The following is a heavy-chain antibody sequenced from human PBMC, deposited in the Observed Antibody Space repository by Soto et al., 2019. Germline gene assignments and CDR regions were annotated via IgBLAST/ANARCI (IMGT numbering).Heavy chain of an antibody. CDR3: VRTSLVVAAATREDY. CDR2: INSDGSST. Sequence: GGSLRLSGAASGFTFSSYWMHWVRQAPGKGLVWVSRINSDGSSTSYADSVKGRFTISRDNAKNTLYLQMNSLRAEDTAVYYCVRTSLVVAAATREDYWGQGTLVTVSS. CDR1: GFTFSSYW. D-gene: IGHD2-15*01. V-gene: IGHV3-74*01. J-gene: IGHJ4*02.